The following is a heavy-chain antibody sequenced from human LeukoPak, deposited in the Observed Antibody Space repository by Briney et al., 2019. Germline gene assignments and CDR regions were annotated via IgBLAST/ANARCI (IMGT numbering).Heavy chain of an antibody. J-gene: IGHJ5*02. V-gene: IGHV1-18*01. CDR1: GGTFSSYA. CDR3: ARDHYSSSWPITFDP. CDR2: ISAYNGYT. Sequence: GASVKVSCKASGGTFSSYAISWVRQAPGQGLEWMGWISAYNGYTNYAQKLQGRVTMTTDTSTSTAYMELRSLRSDDTAVYYCARDHYSSSWPITFDPWGQGTLVTVSS. D-gene: IGHD6-13*01.